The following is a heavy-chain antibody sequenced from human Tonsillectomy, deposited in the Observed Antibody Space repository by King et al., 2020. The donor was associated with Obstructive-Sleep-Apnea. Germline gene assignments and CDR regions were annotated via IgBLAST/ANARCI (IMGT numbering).Heavy chain of an antibody. CDR3: ARDGRYCSSTSCYAGGGYYGMDV. V-gene: IGHV3-33*01. D-gene: IGHD2-2*01. CDR1: GFTFSYYG. J-gene: IGHJ6*02. CDR2: IWYDGSNK. Sequence: HVQLVESGGGVVQPGRSLRLSCAASGFTFSYYGMHWVRQAPGKGLEWVAVIWYDGSNKYYADSVKGRFTFSRDNSKNKLFLQMNSLRAEDTAVYYCARDGRYCSSTSCYAGGGYYGMDVWGQGTTVTVSS.